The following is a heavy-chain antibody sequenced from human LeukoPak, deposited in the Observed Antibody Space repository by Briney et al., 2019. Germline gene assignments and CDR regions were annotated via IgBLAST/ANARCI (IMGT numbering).Heavy chain of an antibody. D-gene: IGHD1-14*01. Sequence: PGGSLRLSCAASGFSFTDAYLSWVRQASGKGLELIGRIKSNGHGGTANYPAPVSGRFTISRDDSKNMVYLQMSSLKTEDTALYYCTTDRGITNRPVFDSWGQGTMVTVSS. V-gene: IGHV3-15*01. CDR1: GFSFTDAY. CDR2: IKSNGHGGTA. CDR3: TTDRGITNRPVFDS. J-gene: IGHJ4*02.